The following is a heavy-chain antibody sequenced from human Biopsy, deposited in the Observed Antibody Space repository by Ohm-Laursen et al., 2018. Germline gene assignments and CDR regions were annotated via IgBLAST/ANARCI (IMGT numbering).Heavy chain of an antibody. V-gene: IGHV2-70*11. CDR2: VDWDDYK. Sequence: TTQTLILTCSFSGFSLSARGMCVSWIRQAPGKALEWLARVDWDDYKDYSASLQTKLSISKDTSNDQVVLTVNNVDPADTATYYCARTPILIVSAGLVYRHRRHLQGMDVWGQGIAVTVS. CDR3: ARTPILIVSAGLVYRHRRHLQGMDV. J-gene: IGHJ6*02. CDR1: GFSLSARGMC. D-gene: IGHD6-13*01.